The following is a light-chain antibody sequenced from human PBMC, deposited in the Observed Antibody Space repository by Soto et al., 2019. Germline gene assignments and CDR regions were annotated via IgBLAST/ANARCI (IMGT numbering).Light chain of an antibody. Sequence: TQSPATLSVSPGDRATLSCRASQSVSRNLAWYQQKPGRAPRLLIYAASTRATGVPARFSGSGSGTEFTLSISSLQSEDFAVYYCQQYGEWPPDTFGQWTKLEI. CDR1: QSVSRN. CDR2: AAS. CDR3: QQYGEWPPDT. V-gene: IGKV3-15*01. J-gene: IGKJ2*01.